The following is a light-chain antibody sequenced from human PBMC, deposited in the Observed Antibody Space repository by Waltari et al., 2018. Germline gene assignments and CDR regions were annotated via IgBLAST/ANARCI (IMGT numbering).Light chain of an antibody. CDR1: SGSIASNF. CDR3: QSYDSNSVI. CDR2: EDN. J-gene: IGLJ2*01. V-gene: IGLV6-57*03. Sequence: NFMLTQPHSVSESPGKTVTISCTRSSGSIASNFVQRYQQRPGSAPTTVIYEDNQRPSGVPDRFSGSIDSSSNSASLTISGLKTEDEADYYCQSYDSNSVIFGGGTKLTVL.